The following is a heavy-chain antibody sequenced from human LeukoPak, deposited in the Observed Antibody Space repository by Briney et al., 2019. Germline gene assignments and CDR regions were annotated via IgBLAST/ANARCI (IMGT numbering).Heavy chain of an antibody. Sequence: SQTLSLTCAISGDSVSSNSAAWNWIRQSPSRGLEWLGRTYYRSKWYNDYAVSVKSRITINPDTSKNQFSLPLNSVTPEDTAVYYCAGDAVMPQRLHYYYPMEVRGERTTWTASS. J-gene: IGHJ6*03. CDR3: AGDAVMPQRLHYYYPMEV. CDR2: TYYRSKWYN. V-gene: IGHV6-1*01. D-gene: IGHD6-25*01. CDR1: GDSVSSNSAA.